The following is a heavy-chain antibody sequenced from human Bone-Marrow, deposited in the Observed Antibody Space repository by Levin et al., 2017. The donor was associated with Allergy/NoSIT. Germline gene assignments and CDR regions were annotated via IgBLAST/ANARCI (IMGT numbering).Heavy chain of an antibody. CDR2: ISYDGSNK. J-gene: IGHJ4*02. Sequence: GGSLRLSCAASGFTFSSYAMHWVRQAPGKGLEWVAVISYDGSNKYYADSVKGRFTISRDNSKNTLYLQMNSLRAEDTAVYYCARDGGGGYCTNGVCYAILYWGQGTLVTVSS. CDR3: ARDGGGGYCTNGVCYAILY. CDR1: GFTFSSYA. D-gene: IGHD2-8*01. V-gene: IGHV3-30*04.